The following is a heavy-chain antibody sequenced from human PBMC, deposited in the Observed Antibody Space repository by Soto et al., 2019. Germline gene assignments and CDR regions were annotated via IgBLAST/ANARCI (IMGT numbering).Heavy chain of an antibody. J-gene: IGHJ3*02. CDR2: INPATGAA. CDR3: ARGGGVGVAGSAAFDM. Sequence: QLHLVQSGAVVKKPGASVTVSCSASGYPVTAYYMHWVRQAPGRGLEWMGGINPATGAAKYTQTFQGRVHLAKDTSKSTVFNGLSRLASEDTAVFYCARGGGVGVAGSAAFDMWGQGTLVTVSS. CDR1: GYPVTAYY. V-gene: IGHV1-2*02. D-gene: IGHD3-3*01.